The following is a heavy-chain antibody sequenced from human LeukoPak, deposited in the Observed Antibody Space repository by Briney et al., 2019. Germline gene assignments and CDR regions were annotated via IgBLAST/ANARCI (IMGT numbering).Heavy chain of an antibody. Sequence: AGGSLRLSCADSGFTFSSYWMSWVRQAPGNGLEWVANIKQDGSEKYYVDSVKGRFTISRDNAKNSLYLQMNSLRAEDTAVYYCAELGITMIGGVWGKGTTVTISS. J-gene: IGHJ6*04. CDR3: AELGITMIGGV. CDR1: GFTFSSYW. CDR2: IKQDGSEK. D-gene: IGHD3-10*02. V-gene: IGHV3-7*01.